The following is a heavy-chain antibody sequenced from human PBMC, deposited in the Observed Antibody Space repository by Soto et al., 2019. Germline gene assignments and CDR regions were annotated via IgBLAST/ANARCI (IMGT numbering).Heavy chain of an antibody. CDR3: AKASSWYDYYYYYYMDV. J-gene: IGHJ6*03. Sequence: GESLKISCAASGFTFSSYAMSWVRQAPGKGLEWVSAISGSGGSTYYADSVKGRFTISRDNSKNTLYLQMNSLRAEDTAVYYCAKASSWYDYYYYYYMDVWGKGTTVTVSS. D-gene: IGHD6-13*01. V-gene: IGHV3-23*01. CDR2: ISGSGGST. CDR1: GFTFSSYA.